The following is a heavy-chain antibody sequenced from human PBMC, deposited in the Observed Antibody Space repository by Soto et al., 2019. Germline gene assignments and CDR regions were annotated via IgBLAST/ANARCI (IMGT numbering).Heavy chain of an antibody. D-gene: IGHD3-10*01. CDR2: INPVNGDT. V-gene: IGHV1-3*01. J-gene: IGHJ4*02. Sequence: ASVKVSCKASGYGFTSNPMHWVRQAPGQRLEWMGWINPVNGDTRNSQNFQGRVTFTRDTSASTTYMELSSLRSEDTAVYYCTRGPNSGSFDYWGQGTLVTVSS. CDR3: TRGPNSGSFDY. CDR1: GYGFTSNP.